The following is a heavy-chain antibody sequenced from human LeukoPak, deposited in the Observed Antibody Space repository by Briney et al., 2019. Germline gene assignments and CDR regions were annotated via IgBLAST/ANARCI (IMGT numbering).Heavy chain of an antibody. J-gene: IGHJ5*02. CDR2: IKSKTDGGTT. Sequence: GGSLRLSCAASGFTFSNAWMSWVRQAPGKGLEWVGRIKSKTDGGTTDYAAPVKGRFTISRDDSKNTLYLQMNSLKTEDTAVYYCTTVIPSDYYDSNDWFDPWGQGTLVTVSS. V-gene: IGHV3-15*01. CDR1: GFTFSNAW. D-gene: IGHD3-22*01. CDR3: TTVIPSDYYDSNDWFDP.